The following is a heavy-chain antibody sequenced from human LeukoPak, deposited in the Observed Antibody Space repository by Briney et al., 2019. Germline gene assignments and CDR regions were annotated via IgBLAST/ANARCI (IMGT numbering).Heavy chain of an antibody. J-gene: IGHJ3*02. V-gene: IGHV3-7*05. D-gene: IGHD1-14*01. CDR3: ARTLRLGTPRAFDI. CDR2: IHEDGRDK. CDR1: GFTFSSYW. Sequence: GGSLRLSCVVSGFTFSSYWMNWVRQAPGKGLDWVANIHEDGRDKYYVDSVKGRITISRDNAKNSLYLQMNSLRAEDTALYYCARTLRLGTPRAFDIWGRGTMVTVSS.